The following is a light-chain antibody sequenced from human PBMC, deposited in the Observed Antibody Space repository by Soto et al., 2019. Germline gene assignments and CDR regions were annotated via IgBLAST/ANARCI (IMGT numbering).Light chain of an antibody. CDR2: DAS. CDR1: ESVSSY. CDR3: YQRSNWPGT. Sequence: EIVLTQSRATLSLSPGERATLSCRASESVSSYLAWYQQKPGQAPRLLIYDASNKSTGIAARFSSSGSGTDFTLTISSLEPEDFAVFYCYQRSNWPGTFGPGTKVDIK. V-gene: IGKV3-11*01. J-gene: IGKJ3*01.